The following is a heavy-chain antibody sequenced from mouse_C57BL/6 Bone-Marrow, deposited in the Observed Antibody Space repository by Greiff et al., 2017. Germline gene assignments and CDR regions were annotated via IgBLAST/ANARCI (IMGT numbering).Heavy chain of an antibody. D-gene: IGHD1-1*01. CDR3: ARYYRFAY. CDR1: GFTFSSYG. CDR2: ISSGGSYT. Sequence: EVQGVESGGDLVKPGGSLKLSCAASGFTFSSYGMSWVRQTPDKRLEWVATISSGGSYTYYPDSVKGRFTISRDNAKNTLYLQMSSLKSEDTAMYYCARYYRFAYWGQGTLVTVSA. V-gene: IGHV5-6*01. J-gene: IGHJ3*01.